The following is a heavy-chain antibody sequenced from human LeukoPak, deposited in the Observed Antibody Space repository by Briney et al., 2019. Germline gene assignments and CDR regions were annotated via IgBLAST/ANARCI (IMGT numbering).Heavy chain of an antibody. CDR2: ISKSDDRT. CDR1: GFTLSGYD. D-gene: IGHD4-17*01. Sequence: RPGGSLRLSCVASGFTLSGYDMMWVRQRPGKGLEWVSSISKSDDRTYYADSVKGRFTISRDKSKSTVYLQMSSLRVDDTAVYYCAKDPFTFDGDYGDTWGQGTLVTVSS. J-gene: IGHJ4*02. V-gene: IGHV3-23*01. CDR3: AKDPFTFDGDYGDT.